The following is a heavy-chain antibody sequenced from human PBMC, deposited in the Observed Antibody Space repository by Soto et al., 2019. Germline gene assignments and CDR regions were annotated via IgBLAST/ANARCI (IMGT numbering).Heavy chain of an antibody. CDR2: INHSGST. CDR3: ARIRVVVAATGWFDP. V-gene: IGHV4-34*01. Sequence: SETLSLTCAVYGGSFSGYYWSWIRQPPGKGLEWIGEINHSGSTNYNPSLKSRVTISVDTSKNQFSLKLSSVTAADTAVYYCARIRVVVAATGWFDPWGQGTLVTVSS. J-gene: IGHJ5*02. CDR1: GGSFSGYY. D-gene: IGHD2-15*01.